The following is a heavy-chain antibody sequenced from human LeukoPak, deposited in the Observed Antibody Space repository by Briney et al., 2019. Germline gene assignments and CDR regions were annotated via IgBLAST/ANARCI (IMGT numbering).Heavy chain of an antibody. CDR3: ARGIVVVPAAMYYYYYMDV. J-gene: IGHJ6*03. CDR1: GGTFSSYA. D-gene: IGHD2-2*01. Sequence: GASVKVSCKASGGTFSSYAISWVRQAPGQGLEWMGGIIPIFGTANYAQKFQGRVTITTDESTSTAYMELSSLRSEDTAVYYCARGIVVVPAAMYYYYYMDVWGKGTTVTVSS. V-gene: IGHV1-69*05. CDR2: IIPIFGTA.